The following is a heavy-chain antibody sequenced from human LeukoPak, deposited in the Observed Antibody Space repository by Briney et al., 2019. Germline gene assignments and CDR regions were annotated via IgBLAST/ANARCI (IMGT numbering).Heavy chain of an antibody. V-gene: IGHV3-30-3*01. CDR3: ARTRWLQLRYFDY. Sequence: PGGSLRLSCAASGFTFSSYVMHWVRQAPGKGLEWVAVISFDGNNKYYADSVKGRFTISRDNAKNSLFLQMKSLRAEDTAVYYCARTRWLQLRYFDYWGQGTLVTVSS. D-gene: IGHD5-24*01. CDR1: GFTFSSYV. J-gene: IGHJ4*02. CDR2: ISFDGNNK.